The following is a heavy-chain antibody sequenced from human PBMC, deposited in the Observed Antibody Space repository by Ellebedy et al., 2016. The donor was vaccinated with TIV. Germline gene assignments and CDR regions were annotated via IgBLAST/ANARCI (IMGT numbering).Heavy chain of an antibody. CDR1: GFTFSVYF. V-gene: IGHV3-11*06. CDR3: ARENFYGMDV. CDR2: TSLTSAATGV. Sequence: GGSLRLXCEASGFTFSVYFMSWIRRAPGKGLEWVSFTSLTSAATGVGYADSVRGRFTISRDDAKNSLYLDMNSLRAEDSAVYYCARENFYGMDVWGQGITVTVSS. J-gene: IGHJ6*02.